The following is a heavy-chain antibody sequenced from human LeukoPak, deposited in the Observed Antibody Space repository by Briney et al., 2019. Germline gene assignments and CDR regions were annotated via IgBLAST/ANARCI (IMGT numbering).Heavy chain of an antibody. CDR2: IRGKTNSYAT. Sequence: GGSLRLSCATFGFTFSTSAMHWVRQASGKGLEWLGRIRGKTNSYATAYAASVEGRFTISRDDSKNTAYLQMNSLKTEDTAVYYCARLEWDNYYYYGMDVWGQGTTVTVSS. CDR1: GFTFSTSA. D-gene: IGHD1-26*01. J-gene: IGHJ6*02. CDR3: ARLEWDNYYYYGMDV. V-gene: IGHV3-73*01.